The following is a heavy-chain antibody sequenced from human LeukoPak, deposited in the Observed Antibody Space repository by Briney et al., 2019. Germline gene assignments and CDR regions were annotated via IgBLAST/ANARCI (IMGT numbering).Heavy chain of an antibody. D-gene: IGHD5-24*01. V-gene: IGHV4-34*01. CDR3: ARGPKGYPLNYYYYYYYMDV. CDR1: GGSFSGYY. Sequence: PSETLSLTCAVYGGSFSGYYWSWIRQPPGKGLEWIGEINHSGSTNYNPSLKSRVTISVDTSKNQSSLKLSSVTAADTAVYYCARGPKGYPLNYYYYYYYMDVWGKGTTVTVSS. CDR2: INHSGST. J-gene: IGHJ6*03.